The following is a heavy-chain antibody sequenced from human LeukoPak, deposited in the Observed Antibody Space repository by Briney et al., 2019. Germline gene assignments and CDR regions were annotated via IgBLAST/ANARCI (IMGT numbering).Heavy chain of an antibody. CDR1: GRSISNSRYY. V-gene: IGHV4-39*07. CDR2: IYYSGST. CDR3: AREGTTMVRGVIGRGPLDY. J-gene: IGHJ4*02. D-gene: IGHD3-10*01. Sequence: SETLSLTCTVSGRSISNSRYYWGWLRQPPGTGLEWLGSIYYSGSTYYNPSLKSRVTISVDTSKNQFSLKLSSVTAADTAVYYCAREGTTMVRGVIGRGPLDYWGQGTLVTVSS.